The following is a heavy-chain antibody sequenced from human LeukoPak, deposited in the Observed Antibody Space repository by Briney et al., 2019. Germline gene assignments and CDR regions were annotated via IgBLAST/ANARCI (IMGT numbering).Heavy chain of an antibody. CDR1: GFTFSDYG. D-gene: IGHD3-22*01. Sequence: GGSLRLSCAASGFTFSDYGMSWVRQAPGKGLEWVAAMSGSGHTTYSADSVRGRFTVSRDNSKNTLYLQMNSLRADDTAVYYWARRGDHDTSGFLRYFDYWGQGTLVTVSS. CDR2: MSGSGHTT. V-gene: IGHV3-23*01. J-gene: IGHJ4*02. CDR3: ARRGDHDTSGFLRYFDY.